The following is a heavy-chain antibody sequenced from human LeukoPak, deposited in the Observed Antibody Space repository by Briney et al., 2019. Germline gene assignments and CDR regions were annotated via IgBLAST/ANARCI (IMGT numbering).Heavy chain of an antibody. CDR2: INQDGSQK. D-gene: IGHD3/OR15-3a*01. V-gene: IGHV3-7*03. Sequence: GGSLRLSCAASGFTFGSCWMNWVRQTPGKGLEWVANINQDGSQKFYVDSVKGRFTISRDNGKSSLYLQMNSLRAEDTALYYCATSYDMGWLIGYWGQGTLVTVSS. J-gene: IGHJ4*02. CDR3: ATSYDMGWLIGY. CDR1: GFTFGSCW.